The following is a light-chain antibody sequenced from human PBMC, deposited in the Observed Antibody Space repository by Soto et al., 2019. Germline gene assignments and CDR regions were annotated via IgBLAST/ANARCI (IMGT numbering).Light chain of an antibody. CDR1: QSVFYSPNNKNY. V-gene: IGKV4-1*01. Sequence: DIFLTQSPDSLAVSLGERATINCKSSQSVFYSPNNKNYLSWYQQKPGQPPKLLIYWASTREFGVPDRFSGGGSGTDFPLTISSLQAEDVAVYYCQQYYGSPYTFGQGTKLEIK. CDR3: QQYYGSPYT. CDR2: WAS. J-gene: IGKJ2*01.